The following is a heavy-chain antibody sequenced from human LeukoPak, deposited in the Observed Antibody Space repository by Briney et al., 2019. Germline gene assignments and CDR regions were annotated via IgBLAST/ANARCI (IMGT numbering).Heavy chain of an antibody. CDR1: GFTFSTYG. CDR2: IWYDGSNK. D-gene: IGHD3-10*01. V-gene: IGHV3-33*01. J-gene: IGHJ6*03. Sequence: GGSLRPSCAASGFTFSTYGMHWVCQAPGKGLEWVAVIWYDGSNKYYADSVKGRFTISRDNSKNTLYLQMNSLRAEDTAVYYCARDGRESTYYYYYMDVWGKGTTVTVSS. CDR3: ARDGRESTYYYYYMDV.